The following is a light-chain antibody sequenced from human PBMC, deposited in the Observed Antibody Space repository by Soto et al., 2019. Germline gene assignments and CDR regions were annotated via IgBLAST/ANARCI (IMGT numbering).Light chain of an antibody. J-gene: IGKJ4*01. V-gene: IGKV1-39*01. CDR2: AAS. Sequence: IQRTQYPSSLSASVGDRFTITCRASQGIRNDLDWFQQKPGKARKVLIYAASSLQSGVTSRFSGSGSGTDFTLTISSLQPEDFASYFCQHSFNTPLTFGGGTQVDIK. CDR3: QHSFNTPLT. CDR1: QGIRND.